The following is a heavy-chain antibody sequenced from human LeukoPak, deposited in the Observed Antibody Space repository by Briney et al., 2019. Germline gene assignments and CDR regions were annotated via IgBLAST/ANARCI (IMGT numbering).Heavy chain of an antibody. V-gene: IGHV3-74*01. J-gene: IGHJ5*02. D-gene: IGHD4/OR15-4a*01. CDR2: IDSDGTTT. CDR1: RVTIRNAW. Sequence: GGSLTLSCAASRVTIRNAWMNWVRQAPGEGLVWVSRIDSDGTTTIYADSVKGRFTISRDNAKNTVYLQMNSLRVEDTAVYYCARDLTRNWYDPRGRGTLVTVSS. CDR3: ARDLTRNWYDP.